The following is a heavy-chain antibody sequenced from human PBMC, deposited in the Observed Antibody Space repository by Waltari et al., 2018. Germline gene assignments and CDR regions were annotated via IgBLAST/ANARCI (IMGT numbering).Heavy chain of an antibody. D-gene: IGHD3-10*01. CDR2: ISWNSGSI. J-gene: IGHJ4*02. CDR3: AKDGYYGSGSYYDY. V-gene: IGHV3-9*01. CDR1: GFPFDIYA. Sequence: EVQLVESGGGLVQPGRSLRLSCAASGFPFDIYALYWVRQAPGKGLEWVSGISWNSGSIGYADSVKGRFTISRDNAKNSLYLQMNSLRAEDTALYYCAKDGYYGSGSYYDYWGQGTLVTVSS.